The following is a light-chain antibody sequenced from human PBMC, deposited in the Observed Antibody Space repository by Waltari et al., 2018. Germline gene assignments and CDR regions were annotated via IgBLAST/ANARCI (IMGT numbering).Light chain of an antibody. J-gene: IGKJ2*01. V-gene: IGKV4-1*01. CDR2: WAS. CDR1: PSVFSSPNKQNY. CDR3: QQCYTFPYT. Sequence: DIVMTESPDYLAVSLGERAPINCQSSPSVFSSPNKQNYLGWYQQQPGQPPKLLIYWASTRESGVPDRFSGSGSGTDFTLTIISLQAEDVAVYYCQQCYTFPYTFGQGTKLEIK.